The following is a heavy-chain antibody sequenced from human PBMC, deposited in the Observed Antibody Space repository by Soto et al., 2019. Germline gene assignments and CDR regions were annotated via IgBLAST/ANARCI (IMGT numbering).Heavy chain of an antibody. Sequence: ASVKVSCKASGYTFTGYYMHWVRQAPGQGLEWMGWINPNSGGTNYAQKFQGWVTMTRDTSISTAYMELSRLRSDDTAVYYCARRYDYGDTGRAFDIWGQGTMVTVSS. CDR1: GYTFTGYY. CDR3: ARRYDYGDTGRAFDI. V-gene: IGHV1-2*04. CDR2: INPNSGGT. J-gene: IGHJ3*02. D-gene: IGHD4-17*01.